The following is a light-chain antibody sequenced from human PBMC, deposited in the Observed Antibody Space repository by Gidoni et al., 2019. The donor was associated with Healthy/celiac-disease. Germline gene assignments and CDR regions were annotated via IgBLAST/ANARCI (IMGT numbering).Light chain of an antibody. CDR1: NIGSKS. CDR3: QVWDSSSVV. J-gene: IGLJ2*01. CDR2: DDS. V-gene: IGLV3-21*02. Sequence: SHVLTQPPSVSVAPGQTARITCGGNNIGSKSVHWYQQKPGQAPVLVVYDDSDRPSGTPERFSGSNSGNTATLTISRVEAGDEADYYCQVWDSSSVVFGGGTKLTVL.